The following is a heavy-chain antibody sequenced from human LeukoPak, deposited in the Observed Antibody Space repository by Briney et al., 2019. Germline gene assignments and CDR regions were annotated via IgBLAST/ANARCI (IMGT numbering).Heavy chain of an antibody. CDR3: AREPGVRVTIFGVVKSY. Sequence: SETLSLTCTVSGGSISSGDYYWSWIRQPPGKGLEWIGYIYYSGSTYYNPSLKSRVTISVDTSKNQFSLKLSSVTAADTAVYYCAREPGVRVTIFGVVKSYWGQGTLVTVSS. D-gene: IGHD3-3*01. J-gene: IGHJ4*02. CDR1: GGSISSGDYY. V-gene: IGHV4-30-4*08. CDR2: IYYSGST.